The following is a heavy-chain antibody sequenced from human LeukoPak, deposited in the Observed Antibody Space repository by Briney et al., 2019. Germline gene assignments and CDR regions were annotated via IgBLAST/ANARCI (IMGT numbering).Heavy chain of an antibody. D-gene: IGHD2-2*02. J-gene: IGHJ4*02. CDR2: ISSSGSTI. Sequence: GGSLRLSCAASGFTFSDYYMSWIRQAPGKGLEWVSYISSSGSTIYYADSVKGRFTISRDNSKNTLYLQMNSLRAEDTAVYYCAKGVDIVVVPAAIGGFFDYWGQGTLVTVSS. CDR3: AKGVDIVVVPAAIGGFFDY. CDR1: GFTFSDYY. V-gene: IGHV3-11*01.